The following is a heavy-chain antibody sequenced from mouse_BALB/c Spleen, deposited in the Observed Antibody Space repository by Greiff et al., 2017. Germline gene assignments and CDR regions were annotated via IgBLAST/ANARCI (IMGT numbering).Heavy chain of an antibody. D-gene: IGHD2-4*01. J-gene: IGHJ4*01. V-gene: IGHV5-4*02. Sequence: EVQLVESGGGLVKPGGSLKLSCAASGFTFSDYYMYWVRQTPEKRLEWVATISDGGSYTYYPDSVKGRFTISRDNAKNNLYLQMSSLTSEDTAMYYCARASYDYGGYAMDDWGQGTSVTVSS. CDR1: GFTFSDYY. CDR3: ARASYDYGGYAMDD. CDR2: ISDGGSYT.